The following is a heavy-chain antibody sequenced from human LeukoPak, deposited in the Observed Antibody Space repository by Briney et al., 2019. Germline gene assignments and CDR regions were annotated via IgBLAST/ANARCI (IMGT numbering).Heavy chain of an antibody. Sequence: EGSLRLSCAASGFTFSSYEMHWVRQAPGKGLEWVSYISSSGGTIYYADSVKGRFTISRDNAKNSLYLQMDSLRAEDTAVYYCARDYGRSSPFDYWGQGTLVTVSS. CDR2: ISSSGGTI. CDR1: GFTFSSYE. CDR3: ARDYGRSSPFDY. J-gene: IGHJ4*02. D-gene: IGHD4-23*01. V-gene: IGHV3-48*03.